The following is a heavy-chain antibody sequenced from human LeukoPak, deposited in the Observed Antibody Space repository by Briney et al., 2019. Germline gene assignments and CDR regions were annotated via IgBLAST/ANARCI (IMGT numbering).Heavy chain of an antibody. J-gene: IGHJ4*02. CDR2: IKEDGSEK. CDR3: ARGRGYPIWFFDY. Sequence: GGSLRLSCAASGFTFSTFWMSWGRQAPGKGLEWVANIKEDGSEKYYVDSVKGPFTISRDNAKNSLYLQMNSLRAEDTAVYYCARGRGYPIWFFDYWGQGTLVTVSS. CDR1: GFTFSTFW. D-gene: IGHD3-3*01. V-gene: IGHV3-7*01.